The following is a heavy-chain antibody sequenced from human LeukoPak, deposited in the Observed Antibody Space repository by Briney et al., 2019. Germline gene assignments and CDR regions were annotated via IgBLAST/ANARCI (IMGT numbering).Heavy chain of an antibody. J-gene: IGHJ2*01. CDR2: INSDGSST. V-gene: IGHV3-74*01. Sequence: PGGSLKLSCAASGFTFSSYWMHWVRQAPGKGLVWVSRINSDGSSTSYADSVKGRFTISRDNAKNTLYLQMNSLRAEDTAVYYCARAGWELLPGNFDLWGRGTLVTASS. CDR3: ARAGWELLPGNFDL. D-gene: IGHD1-26*01. CDR1: GFTFSSYW.